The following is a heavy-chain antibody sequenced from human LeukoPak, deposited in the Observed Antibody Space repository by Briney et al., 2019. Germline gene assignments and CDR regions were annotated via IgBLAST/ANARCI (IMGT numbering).Heavy chain of an antibody. J-gene: IGHJ3*01. CDR1: RFTFSNHY. V-gene: IGHV3-7*01. Sequence: PGRSLRLSCVASRFTFSNHYMSWVRQAPGKGLEWVATIKPDGSETFYVDSVKGRFTVSGDNAKNSLYLQMSSLRAEDTAVYHCARNLVHLWNVFDFWGLGTMVTVSS. D-gene: IGHD5-18*01. CDR3: ARNLVHLWNVFDF. CDR2: IKPDGSET.